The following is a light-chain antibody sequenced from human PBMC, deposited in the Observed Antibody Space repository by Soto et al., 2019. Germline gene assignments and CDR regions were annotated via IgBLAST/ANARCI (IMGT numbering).Light chain of an antibody. V-gene: IGKV3-20*01. Sequence: EVVLTQSPATLSLSPGERGTLSCRASHSISSYLVWYQQKPGQTPRLLIYDATSRATGIPARFSGSGSGTDFTLTISRLEPEDFAVYYCQQYGSSPITFGQGTRLEIK. CDR2: DAT. J-gene: IGKJ5*01. CDR3: QQYGSSPIT. CDR1: HSISSY.